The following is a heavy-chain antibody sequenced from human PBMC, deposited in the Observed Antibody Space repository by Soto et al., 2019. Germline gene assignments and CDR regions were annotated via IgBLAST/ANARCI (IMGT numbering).Heavy chain of an antibody. Sequence: QVQLVESGGGVVQPGRSLRLYCAASGFTFSNYGMHWVRQAPGKGLEWVAVILNDGSNRYHADSVKDRFTISRDNSKNTLYLQMNSLRAEDTAVYYCARDDEYSGNGMDVWGQGTTVNVS. CDR1: GFTFSNYG. CDR3: ARDDEYSGNGMDV. V-gene: IGHV3-33*01. J-gene: IGHJ6*02. D-gene: IGHD3-10*01. CDR2: ILNDGSNR.